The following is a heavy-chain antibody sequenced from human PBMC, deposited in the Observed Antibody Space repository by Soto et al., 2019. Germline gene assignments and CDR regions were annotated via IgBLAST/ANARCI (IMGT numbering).Heavy chain of an antibody. J-gene: IGHJ4*02. CDR3: VRVSADGSYYFDY. V-gene: IGHV3-30*03. CDR1: GFTFSSYG. CDR2: ISYEGSNK. Sequence: QVQLVESGGGVVQPGRSLRLSCAASGFTFSSYGMHWVRQAPGKGLEWVAVISYEGSNKYYADSVKGRFTISRDNSKNTLYLQMNSLRAEDTAVYYCVRVSADGSYYFDYWGQGALVTVSS. D-gene: IGHD6-13*01.